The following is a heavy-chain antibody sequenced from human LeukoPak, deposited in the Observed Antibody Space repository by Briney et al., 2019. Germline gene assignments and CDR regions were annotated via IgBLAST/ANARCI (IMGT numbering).Heavy chain of an antibody. CDR3: ARDLGHPLSTIFGVPKRGYWFDP. CDR2: ISSSDNTK. J-gene: IGHJ5*02. V-gene: IGHV3-11*04. D-gene: IGHD3-3*01. Sequence: PGGSLRLSCAASGFTFSDFYMSWIRQAPGKGLEWVSYISSSDNTKYYADSVKGRFTMSRDNAKNSLYLQMNSLRAEDTAVYYCARDLGHPLSTIFGVPKRGYWFDPWGQGTLVTVSS. CDR1: GFTFSDFY.